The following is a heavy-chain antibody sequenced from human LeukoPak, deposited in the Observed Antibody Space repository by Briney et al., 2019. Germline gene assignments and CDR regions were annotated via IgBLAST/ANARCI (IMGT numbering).Heavy chain of an antibody. V-gene: IGHV1-69*04. Sequence: SVKVSCKASGGTFSSYAISWVRQAPGQGLEWMGRIIPILGIANYAQKFQGRVTITADKSTSTAYMELSSLRSEDTAVYYCARDTTYYYDGSGYYHTFDYWGQGTLVTVSS. D-gene: IGHD3-22*01. CDR1: GGTFSSYA. J-gene: IGHJ4*02. CDR2: IIPILGIA. CDR3: ARDTTYYYDGSGYYHTFDY.